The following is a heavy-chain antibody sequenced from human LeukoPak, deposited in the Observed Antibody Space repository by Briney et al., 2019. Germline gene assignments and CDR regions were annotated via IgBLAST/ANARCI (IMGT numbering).Heavy chain of an antibody. J-gene: IGHJ3*02. CDR3: ARDLEIGDGEGAFDI. Sequence: PSETLSLTCTVSGGSISSYYWSWIRQPPGKGLEWIGYIYYSGSTNYNPSLKSRVTISVDTSKNQFSLKLSSVTAADTAVYYCARDLEIGDGEGAFDIWGQGTMVTVSS. V-gene: IGHV4-59*01. CDR1: GGSISSYY. D-gene: IGHD4-17*01. CDR2: IYYSGST.